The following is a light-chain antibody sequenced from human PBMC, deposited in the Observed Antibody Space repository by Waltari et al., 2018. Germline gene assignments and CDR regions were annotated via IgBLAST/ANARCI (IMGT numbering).Light chain of an antibody. J-gene: IGLJ3*02. Sequence: NFILTQPHSVSESPGKTVTISCTGSGGSIAGPYAQWYKQRPGSAPTIVIYEENQRLSGVSDRFSGSIDFSSNSASLTISGLTPEDEADYYCQTYDTTNKGVFGGGTKLTV. CDR1: GGSIAGPY. CDR3: QTYDTTNKGV. CDR2: EEN. V-gene: IGLV6-57*02.